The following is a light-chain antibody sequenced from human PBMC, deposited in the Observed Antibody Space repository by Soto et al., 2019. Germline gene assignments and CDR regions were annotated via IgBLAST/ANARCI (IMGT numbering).Light chain of an antibody. V-gene: IGKV1-39*01. CDR1: QSSSNY. CDR2: AAS. CDR3: QQSYLTPFT. J-gene: IGKJ3*01. Sequence: DIQMTQSPSSLSASVGDRVTITCRASQSSSNYVNWYQQKAGKAPDLLMYAASSLQSGVPPRFSGSGSGTDFTLTISRLQPEDFATYYCQQSYLTPFTFGPGTKVDIK.